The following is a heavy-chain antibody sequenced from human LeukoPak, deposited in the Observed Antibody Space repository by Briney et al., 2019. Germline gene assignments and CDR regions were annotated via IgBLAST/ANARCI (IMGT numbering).Heavy chain of an antibody. D-gene: IGHD1-1*01. CDR2: IGTAGET. V-gene: IGHV3-13*01. J-gene: IGHJ4*02. CDR1: GFTFSDYD. Sequence: PGGSLRLSCAASGFTFSDYDMQWVRQDTGNGLEWVSAIGTAGETYYNGSVKDRFTISRENAKNSLYRQMHSLRAGDTAVYYCARVAKERVGGVYYFDYWGQGTLVTVSS. CDR3: ARVAKERVGGVYYFDY.